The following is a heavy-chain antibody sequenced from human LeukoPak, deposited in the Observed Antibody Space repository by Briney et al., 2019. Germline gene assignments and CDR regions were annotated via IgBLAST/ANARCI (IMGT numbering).Heavy chain of an antibody. CDR3: ARELWFGELLYYFDY. CDR2: ISGSGGST. V-gene: IGHV3-23*01. J-gene: IGHJ4*02. Sequence: GGSLRLSCAASGFTFSSYAMSWVRQAPGKGLEWVSAISGSGGSTYYADSVKGRFTISRDNSKNTLYLQMNSLRAEDTAVYYCARELWFGELLYYFDYWGQGTLVTVSS. D-gene: IGHD3-10*01. CDR1: GFTFSSYA.